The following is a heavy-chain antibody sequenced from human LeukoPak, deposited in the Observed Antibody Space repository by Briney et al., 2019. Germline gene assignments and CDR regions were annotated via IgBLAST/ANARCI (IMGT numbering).Heavy chain of an antibody. J-gene: IGHJ4*02. CDR2: INAGNGNT. CDR3: ARAMVRGVIIPGY. Sequence: ASVKVSCKASGYTFTNYAIHWVRQAPGQRLEWMGWINAGNGNTKYSQKFQGRVTITRDTTASTAYMDLSSLRSEDTAVYYCARAMVRGVIIPGYWGQGTLVTVSS. D-gene: IGHD3-10*01. V-gene: IGHV1-3*01. CDR1: GYTFTNYA.